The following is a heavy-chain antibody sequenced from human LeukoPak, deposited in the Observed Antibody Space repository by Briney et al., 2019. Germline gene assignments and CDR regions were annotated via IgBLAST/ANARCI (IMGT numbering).Heavy chain of an antibody. CDR2: NFPADSDT. CDR3: ARHGGRSGYQIAFDI. CDR1: GYNFTNYW. D-gene: IGHD3-22*01. V-gene: IGHV5-51*01. J-gene: IGHJ3*02. Sequence: GESLKISCRGSGYNFTNYWVAWVRQMPGKGLEWMGINFPADSDTTYSPSFQGQVTISADKSIDTAYLQWSTLKASDTAMYYCARHGGRSGYQIAFDIWGQGTLISVSS.